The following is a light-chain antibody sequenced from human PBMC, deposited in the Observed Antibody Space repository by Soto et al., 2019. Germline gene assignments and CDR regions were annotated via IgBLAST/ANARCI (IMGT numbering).Light chain of an antibody. V-gene: IGKV3-11*02. J-gene: IGKJ5*01. Sequence: IVMTQSPATLSVSPGEGATLSCMARQSFXSNFGWYKQKAGQAPRLLIXGASTRATGIPARFSGSGSGRAFTLTLSSLEPDYSSVYYCQQRSQWPTITFGQGTRLEIK. CDR2: GAS. CDR1: QSFXSN. CDR3: QQRSQWPTIT.